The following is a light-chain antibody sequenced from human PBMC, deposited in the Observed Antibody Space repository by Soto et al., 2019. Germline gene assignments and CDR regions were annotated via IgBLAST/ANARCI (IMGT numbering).Light chain of an antibody. CDR2: ANS. CDR1: SSHIGAGFD. Sequence: VLTQPPSVSGAPGQRVTISCTGSSSHIGAGFDVHWYQQLPGTAPKLLIYANSNRPSGVPDRFSGSKSGTSASLAITGLQAEDEADYYCQSYDSNMSGYVFGTGTKVTVL. V-gene: IGLV1-40*01. J-gene: IGLJ1*01. CDR3: QSYDSNMSGYV.